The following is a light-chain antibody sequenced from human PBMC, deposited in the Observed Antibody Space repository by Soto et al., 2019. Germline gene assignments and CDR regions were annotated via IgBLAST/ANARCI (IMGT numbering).Light chain of an antibody. V-gene: IGKV1-39*01. CDR1: QRITTY. Sequence: DIQMTQSPSSLSAFVGDRVTISCRASQRITTYLNWYQQKPGKAPKLLIYAAFSLQSGVPSRFSGSGSGTEFTLTISSLQPEDFATYYCQQSCSTPRTFGQGTKLEIK. CDR3: QQSCSTPRT. CDR2: AAF. J-gene: IGKJ2*01.